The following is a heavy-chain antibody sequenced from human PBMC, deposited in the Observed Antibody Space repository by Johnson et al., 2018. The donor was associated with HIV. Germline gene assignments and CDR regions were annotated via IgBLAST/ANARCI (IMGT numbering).Heavy chain of an antibody. CDR2: IRSKAYGETT. D-gene: IGHD2-21*02. J-gene: IGHJ3*02. CDR1: GFTFGDYA. Sequence: VQLVESGGGLVQPGLSLRLSCTASGFTFGDYAMSWVRQAPGKGLEWVGFIRSKAYGETTEYAASVKGRFTISRDDSKSIAFLQMDSLKTEDTAMYYCTGGRDLRAFDIWGQGTMVTVSS. V-gene: IGHV3-49*04. CDR3: TGGRDLRAFDI.